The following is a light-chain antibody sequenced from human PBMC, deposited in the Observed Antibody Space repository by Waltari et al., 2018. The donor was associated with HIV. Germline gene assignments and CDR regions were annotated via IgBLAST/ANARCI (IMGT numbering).Light chain of an antibody. V-gene: IGKV4-1*01. Sequence: DIVLTQSPDSLAVSLGERATMNCKSSQKSLFSSTNKNYLSWYQQRPSQPPRLLIYWASSRESGVPELFTGSGSGTNFTLTISRRQADDVAVYFCQQYYSTPRTFGQGTKV. CDR3: QQYYSTPRT. CDR1: QKSLFSSTNKNY. J-gene: IGKJ1*01. CDR2: WAS.